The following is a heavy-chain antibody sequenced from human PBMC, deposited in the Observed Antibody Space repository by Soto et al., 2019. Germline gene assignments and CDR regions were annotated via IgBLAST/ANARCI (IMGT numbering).Heavy chain of an antibody. CDR2: INAGNGNT. J-gene: IGHJ6*03. V-gene: IGHV1-3*01. CDR1: GYTFTSYA. Sequence: ASVKVSCKASGYTFTSYAMHWVRQAPGQRLEWMGWINAGNGNTKYSQKFQGRVTITRDTSASTAYMELSSLRSEDTAVYYCARSGLWSGYYHPEDYYYMDVWGKGTTVTVSS. D-gene: IGHD3-3*01. CDR3: ARSGLWSGYYHPEDYYYMDV.